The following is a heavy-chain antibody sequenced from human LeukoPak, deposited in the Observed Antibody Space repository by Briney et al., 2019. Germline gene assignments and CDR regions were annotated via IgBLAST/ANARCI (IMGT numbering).Heavy chain of an antibody. V-gene: IGHV5-51*01. J-gene: IGHJ3*02. D-gene: IGHD1-26*01. CDR2: IYPGDSDT. CDR3: ARGAHRSGFDI. Sequence: GESLKISCKGSGYSFSNYWIGWVRQMPGKGLEWMGIIYPGDSDTRYSPSFEGQVTISADKSITTAYLQWSSLEASDTAMYYCARGAHRSGFDIWGQGTMVTVSP. CDR1: GYSFSNYW.